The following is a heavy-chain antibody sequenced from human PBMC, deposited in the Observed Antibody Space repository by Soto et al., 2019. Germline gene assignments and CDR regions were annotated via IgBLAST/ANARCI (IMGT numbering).Heavy chain of an antibody. V-gene: IGHV1-18*04. CDR3: ARDGTYNWNYDSYYGMDV. Sequence: ASVKVSCKASGYTFTSYGISWVRQAPGQGLEWMGWISAYNGNTNYAQKFQGRVTITADESTSTAYMELSSLRSEDTAVYYCARDGTYNWNYDSYYGMDVWGQGTTVTVSS. J-gene: IGHJ6*02. D-gene: IGHD1-7*01. CDR2: ISAYNGNT. CDR1: GYTFTSYG.